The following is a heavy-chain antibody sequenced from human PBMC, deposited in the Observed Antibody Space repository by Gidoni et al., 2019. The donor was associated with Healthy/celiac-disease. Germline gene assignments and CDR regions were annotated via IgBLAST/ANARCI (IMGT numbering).Heavy chain of an antibody. CDR3: ARSIGAIVVVPTTLGHAFDI. CDR1: GYTSTGYY. J-gene: IGHJ3*02. D-gene: IGHD3-22*01. V-gene: IGHV1-2*02. CDR2: INPNSGGT. Sequence: QVQLVQSGAEVKKPGASVKVSCKASGYTSTGYYMHWVRQAPGQGLEWMGWINPNSGGTNYAQKFQGRVTMTRDTSISTAYMELSRLRSDDTAVYYCARSIGAIVVVPTTLGHAFDIWGQGTMVTVSS.